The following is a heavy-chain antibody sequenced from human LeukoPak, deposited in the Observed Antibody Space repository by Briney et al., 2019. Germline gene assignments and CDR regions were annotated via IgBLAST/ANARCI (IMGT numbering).Heavy chain of an antibody. CDR3: ARGGRSGDYGYYFDY. J-gene: IGHJ4*02. CDR1: GVSISSYY. Sequence: SETLSLTWNVFGVSISSYYWSWIRQPPGKGLEWIGYFYYSGSTSYNPSLKSRVTISEDTSKNQFSLKLSSVTAADSAVYYCARGGRSGDYGYYFDYWGQGTLVTVSS. V-gene: IGHV4-59*01. CDR2: FYYSGST. D-gene: IGHD4-17*01.